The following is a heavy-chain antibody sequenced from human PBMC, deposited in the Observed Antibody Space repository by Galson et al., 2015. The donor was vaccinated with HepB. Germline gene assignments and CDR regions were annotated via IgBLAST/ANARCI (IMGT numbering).Heavy chain of an antibody. Sequence: SETLSLTCAVYGGSFSGYYWSWIRQPPGKGLEWIGEINHSGSTNYNPSLKSRVTISVDTSKNQFSLKLSSVTAADTAVYYCARFHGGGYYYYYGMDVWGQGTTVTVSS. CDR2: INHSGST. CDR3: ARFHGGGYYYYYGMDV. J-gene: IGHJ6*02. CDR1: GGSFSGYY. V-gene: IGHV4-34*01. D-gene: IGHD2-21*01.